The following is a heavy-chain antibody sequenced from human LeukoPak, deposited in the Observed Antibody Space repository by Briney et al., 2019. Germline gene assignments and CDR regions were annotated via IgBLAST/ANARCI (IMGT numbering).Heavy chain of an antibody. V-gene: IGHV1-69*13. CDR3: ARGGLELQLPFDY. J-gene: IGHJ4*02. CDR2: IIPIFGTA. D-gene: IGHD1-7*01. Sequence: EASVRVSCTASGGTFSSYAISWVRQAPGQGLEWMGGIIPIFGTANYAQKFQGRVTITADESTSTAYMELSSLRSEDTAVYYCARGGLELQLPFDYWGQGTLVTVSS. CDR1: GGTFSSYA.